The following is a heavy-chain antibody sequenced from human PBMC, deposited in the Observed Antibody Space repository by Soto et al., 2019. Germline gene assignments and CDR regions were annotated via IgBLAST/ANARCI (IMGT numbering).Heavy chain of an antibody. V-gene: IGHV3-7*01. CDR2: IKQDGGEK. CDR3: GRARYDSRVYSVSGLDY. J-gene: IGHJ4*02. Sequence: GGSLTLSCAASGFTFSSYSMSWVRQAPGKGPEWVANIKQDGGEKYYVDSVKGRFTISRDNAKNSLYLQMNSLRAEDTAVYYWGRARYDSRVYSVSGLDYWRKGTLVPVAP. CDR1: GFTFSSYS. D-gene: IGHD3-22*01.